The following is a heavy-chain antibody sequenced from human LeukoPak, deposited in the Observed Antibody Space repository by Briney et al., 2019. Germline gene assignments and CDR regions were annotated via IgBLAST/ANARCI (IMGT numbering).Heavy chain of an antibody. J-gene: IGHJ5*02. V-gene: IGHV4-4*09. Sequence: KPSETLSLTYTVSGGSISSYYWSWIRQPPGKGLEWIGYIYTSGSTNYNPSLKSRVTISVDTSKNQFSLKLSSVTAADTAVYYCARLNGYGDYRNWFDPWGQGTLVTVSS. CDR1: GGSISSYY. CDR3: ARLNGYGDYRNWFDP. D-gene: IGHD4-17*01. CDR2: IYTSGST.